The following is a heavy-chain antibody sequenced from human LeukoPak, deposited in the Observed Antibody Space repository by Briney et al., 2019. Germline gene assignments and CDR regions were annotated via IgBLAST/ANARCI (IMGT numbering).Heavy chain of an antibody. V-gene: IGHV4-39*07. CDR2: IYYSGNT. Sequence: PSETLSLTCTVSGGSISSSSYYWGWIRQPPGKGLEWIGSIYYSGNTNYNPSLKSRVTISVDTSKNQFSLKLSSVTAADTAVYYCARTSSSSFDYWGQGTLVTVSS. D-gene: IGHD6-6*01. J-gene: IGHJ4*02. CDR1: GGSISSSSYY. CDR3: ARTSSSSFDY.